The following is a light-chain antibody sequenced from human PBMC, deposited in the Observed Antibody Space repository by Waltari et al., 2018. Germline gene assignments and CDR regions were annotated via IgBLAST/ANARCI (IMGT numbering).Light chain of an antibody. CDR1: SSNFGSNY. J-gene: IGLJ3*02. CDR3: AAWDDSLSGPV. Sequence: QSVLTQPPSASGTPGQRVIISCSGSSSNFGSNYVSWYQQLPGTAPKLLIHRNKQRPSGVPYRVSGSKSGTSASLASSGLRSEDEADYYCAAWDDSLSGPVFGGGTKLTVL. CDR2: RNK. V-gene: IGLV1-47*01.